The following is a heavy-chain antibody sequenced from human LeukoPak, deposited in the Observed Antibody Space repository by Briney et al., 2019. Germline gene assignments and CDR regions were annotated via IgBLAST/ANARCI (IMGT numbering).Heavy chain of an antibody. V-gene: IGHV3-74*01. Sequence: GGSLRLSCAASGFTFSDYTMNWVRQAPGKGLVWVSHINTDGSSTTYADSVKGRLTISRDNAKNTLYLQMNSLRAEDTAVYYCARSGGSSSLGYWGQGTLVTVSS. CDR3: ARSGGSSSLGY. D-gene: IGHD6-6*01. CDR1: GFTFSDYT. J-gene: IGHJ4*02. CDR2: INTDGSST.